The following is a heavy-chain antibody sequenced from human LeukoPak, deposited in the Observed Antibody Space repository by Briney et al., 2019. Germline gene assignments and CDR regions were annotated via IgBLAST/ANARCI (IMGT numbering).Heavy chain of an antibody. V-gene: IGHV3-21*01. Sequence: GGSLRLSCAASGFTFSSYSMKWVRQAPGKGLEWVSSISSSSSYIYYADSVKGRFTISRDNAKNSLYLQMNSLRAEDTAVYYCAGSHSSCWPTRTHFDYWGQGTLVTVSS. D-gene: IGHD6-19*01. CDR3: AGSHSSCWPTRTHFDY. J-gene: IGHJ4*02. CDR2: ISSSSSYI. CDR1: GFTFSSYS.